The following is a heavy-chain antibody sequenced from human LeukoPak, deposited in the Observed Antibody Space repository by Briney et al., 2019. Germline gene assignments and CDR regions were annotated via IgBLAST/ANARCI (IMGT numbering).Heavy chain of an antibody. CDR1: GFTFSSYA. CDR3: ACSKAPYVEYYFDY. CDR2: ISGSGGST. J-gene: IGHJ4*02. V-gene: IGHV3-23*01. D-gene: IGHD3-3*01. Sequence: GGSLRLSCAASGFTFSSYAMSWVRQAPGKGLEWVSAISGSGGSTYYADSVKGRFTISRDNSKNTLYLQMNSLRAEDTAVYYCACSKAPYVEYYFDYWGQGTLVTVSS.